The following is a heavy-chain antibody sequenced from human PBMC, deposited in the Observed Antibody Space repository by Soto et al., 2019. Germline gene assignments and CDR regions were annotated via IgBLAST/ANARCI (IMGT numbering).Heavy chain of an antibody. CDR1: GFTFSSYG. V-gene: IGHV3-30*18. D-gene: IGHD2-15*01. CDR2: ISYDGSNK. J-gene: IGHJ4*02. CDR3: AKETYSVPLDY. Sequence: QVQLVESGGGVVQPGRSLRLSCAASGFTFSSYGMHWVRQAPGKGLEWVAVISYDGSNKYYADSVKGRFTISRDISKNTLYLQMNSLRAEDTAVYYCAKETYSVPLDYWGQGTLVSVSS.